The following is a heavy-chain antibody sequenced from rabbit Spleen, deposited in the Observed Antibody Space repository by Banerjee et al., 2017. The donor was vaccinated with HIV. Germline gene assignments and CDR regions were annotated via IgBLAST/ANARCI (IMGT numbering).Heavy chain of an antibody. J-gene: IGHJ4*01. Sequence: QEQLVEYGGDLVQPEGSLTLTCKASGFDFSLNHMCWVRQAPGKGLEWIGCVYTGRSGRTDYANWAKGRFTISKTSSTTVTLQMTSLTAADTATYFCARDVDGNSGGYNLYAFDLWGPGTLVTVS. CDR1: GFDFSLNH. V-gene: IGHV1S45*01. CDR3: ARDVDGNSGGYNLYAFDL. D-gene: IGHD1-1*01. CDR2: VYTGRSGRT.